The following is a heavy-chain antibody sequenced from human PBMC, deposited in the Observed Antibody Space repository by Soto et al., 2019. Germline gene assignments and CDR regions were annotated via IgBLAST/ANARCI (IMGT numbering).Heavy chain of an antibody. CDR1: GVTFSSYS. CDR2: ISSSSSYI. V-gene: IGHV3-21*01. J-gene: IGHJ4*02. Sequence: GGSLSLSCAASGVTFSSYSMNWVRQAPGKGLEWVSSISSSSSYIYYADSVKGRLTISRDNAKNSLYLQMNSLRAEDTAVYYCARDRREAYCSSTSCYMAYFDYWGQGTRVTVSS. D-gene: IGHD2-2*02. CDR3: ARDRREAYCSSTSCYMAYFDY.